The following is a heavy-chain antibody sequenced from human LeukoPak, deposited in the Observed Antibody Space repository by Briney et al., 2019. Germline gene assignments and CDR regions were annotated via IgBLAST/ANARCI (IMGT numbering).Heavy chain of an antibody. D-gene: IGHD2-21*01. J-gene: IGHJ4*02. CDR3: TRSVRDCGGDCYSPYFDS. Sequence: GGSLRLSCAASGFSFSAYNMNWVRQAPGKGLGWVSYISSPSDTIYYADSVKGRFTISRDNAKNSLYLQMNSLRDEDTAVYYCTRSVRDCGGDCYSPYFDSWGQGTLVTVSS. V-gene: IGHV3-48*02. CDR1: GFSFSAYN. CDR2: ISSPSDTI.